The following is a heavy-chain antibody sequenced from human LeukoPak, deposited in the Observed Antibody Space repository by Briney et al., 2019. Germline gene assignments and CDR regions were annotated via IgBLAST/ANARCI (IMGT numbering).Heavy chain of an antibody. Sequence: GGSLRLSCAASGLPFTNAWMSWVRQAPGQGLEWVGLIRSKIDGETTDYAAPVKGRFTISRDDSRNTLYLQMNSLKTEDTAVYYCSTAGVSNSRRYYCGMDVWGQGTTVTVSS. CDR1: GLPFTNAW. J-gene: IGHJ6*02. CDR2: IRSKIDGETT. D-gene: IGHD4-11*01. CDR3: STAGVSNSRRYYCGMDV. V-gene: IGHV3-15*01.